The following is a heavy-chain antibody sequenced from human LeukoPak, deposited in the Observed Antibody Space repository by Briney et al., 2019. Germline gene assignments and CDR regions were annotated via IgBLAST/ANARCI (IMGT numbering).Heavy chain of an antibody. Sequence: GGSLRLSCAASGFTFSSYEMNWVRQAPGKGLEWVSYISSSGSTIYYADSVKGRFTISRDNAKNSLYLRMNSLRAEDTAVHYCAREVARWLQYYFDYWGQGTLVTVSS. CDR3: AREVARWLQYYFDY. V-gene: IGHV3-48*03. CDR2: ISSSGSTI. CDR1: GFTFSSYE. J-gene: IGHJ4*02. D-gene: IGHD5-24*01.